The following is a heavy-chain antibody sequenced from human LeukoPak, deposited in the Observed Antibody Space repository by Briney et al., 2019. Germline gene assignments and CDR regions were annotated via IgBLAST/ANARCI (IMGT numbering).Heavy chain of an antibody. CDR2: INPSGGGT. CDR3: ARDHPDCSCTSCSNYYYYYMDV. Sequence: ASVKVSCKASGYTFTSYYMHWVRQATGQGLEWMGIINPSGGGTSYAQKFQGRVTMTRDMSTSTVYMELSSLRSEDTAVYYCARDHPDCSCTSCSNYYYYYMDVWGKGTTVTVSS. J-gene: IGHJ6*03. CDR1: GYTFTSYY. V-gene: IGHV1-46*01. D-gene: IGHD2-2*01.